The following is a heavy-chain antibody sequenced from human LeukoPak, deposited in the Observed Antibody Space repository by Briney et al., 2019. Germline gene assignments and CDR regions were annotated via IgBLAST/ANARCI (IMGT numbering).Heavy chain of an antibody. CDR3: ARAEGYCGSDCYSPFAD. CDR2: INTDGSIT. D-gene: IGHD2-21*02. J-gene: IGHJ4*02. Sequence: GGSLRLTCAASGFTFSNSWMNWVRQAPGEGLVWVSRINTDGSITNYADSVKGRFTISRDNAKNTLYLQMNSLRAEDTAVYYCARAEGYCGSDCYSPFADGGQGTLVTVSS. V-gene: IGHV3-74*01. CDR1: GFTFSNSW.